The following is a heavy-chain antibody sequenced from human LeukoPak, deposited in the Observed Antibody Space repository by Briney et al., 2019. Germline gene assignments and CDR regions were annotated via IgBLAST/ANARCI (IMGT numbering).Heavy chain of an antibody. V-gene: IGHV4-34*01. J-gene: IGHJ6*03. CDR1: GGSFSGYY. CDR2: INHSGST. CDR3: AREVPVTIGGYYYYYMDV. Sequence: SETLSLTCAVYGGSFSGYYWSWIRQPPGKGLEWIGEINHSGSTNYNPSLKSRVTISVDTSKNQFSLKLSSVTAADTAVYYCAREVPVTIGGYYYYYMDVWGKGTTVTVSS. D-gene: IGHD4-11*01.